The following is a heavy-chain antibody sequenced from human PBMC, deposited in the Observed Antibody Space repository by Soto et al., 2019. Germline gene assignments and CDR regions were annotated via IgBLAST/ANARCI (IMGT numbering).Heavy chain of an antibody. CDR3: AKGSYSGVYSDFDY. D-gene: IGHD1-26*01. V-gene: IGHV3-30*18. CDR2: ISYDGTKK. J-gene: IGHJ4*02. Sequence: PGGSLRLSCAASGFSFSSYDMCWVRQAPGKGLEWVAAISYDGTKKYYADSVKGRFTLSRDNSKNTLYLQMNSLRAGDTAVYYCAKGSYSGVYSDFDYWGQGSLVTV. CDR1: GFSFSSYD.